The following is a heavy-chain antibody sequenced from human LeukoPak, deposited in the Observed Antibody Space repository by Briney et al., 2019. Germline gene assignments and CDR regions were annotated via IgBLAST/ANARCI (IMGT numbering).Heavy chain of an antibody. CDR3: ARDSGYYYENYLDI. CDR2: IYTSGST. Sequence: SQTLSLTCTVSGGSISSGSYYWSWIRQPAGKGLEWIGRIYTSGSTNYNPSLKSRVTISVDTSKNQFSLKLSSVTAADTAVYYCARDSGYYYENYLDIWGQGTVVTVSS. D-gene: IGHD3-22*01. J-gene: IGHJ3*02. CDR1: GGSISSGSYY. V-gene: IGHV4-61*02.